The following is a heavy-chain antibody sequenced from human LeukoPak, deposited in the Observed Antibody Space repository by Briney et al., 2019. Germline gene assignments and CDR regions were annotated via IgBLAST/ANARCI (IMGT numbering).Heavy chain of an antibody. V-gene: IGHV3-30*02. D-gene: IGHD1-14*01. Sequence: GGSLRLSCAASGFTFGSYGMHWVRQAPGKGLEWVAFIRYDGSNKYYADSVKGRFTISRDNSKNTLYLQMNSLRAEDTAVYYCAKRNINYYYYYMDVWGKGTTVTISS. CDR3: AKRNINYYYYYMDV. CDR1: GFTFGSYG. CDR2: IRYDGSNK. J-gene: IGHJ6*03.